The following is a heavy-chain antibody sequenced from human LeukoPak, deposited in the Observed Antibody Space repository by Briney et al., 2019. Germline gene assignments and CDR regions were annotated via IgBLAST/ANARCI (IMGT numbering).Heavy chain of an antibody. D-gene: IGHD5-12*01. V-gene: IGHV4-59*02. CDR1: GASVSNYY. CDR2: FSYSGST. Sequence: SETLSLTCTVSGASVSNYYWSWIRQPQGKGLEWIGYFSYSGSTNYNPSLKSRVTISVDTSKNQFSLKLSSVTAADTAVYYCARGPLDSGYTYFDYWGQGTLVSVAS. CDR3: ARGPLDSGYTYFDY. J-gene: IGHJ4*02.